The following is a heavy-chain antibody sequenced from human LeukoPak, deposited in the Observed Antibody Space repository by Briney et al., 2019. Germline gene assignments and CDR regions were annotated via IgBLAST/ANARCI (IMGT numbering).Heavy chain of an antibody. Sequence: SETLSLTCTVSGGSISSYYWSWIRQPPGKGPEWIGYIYYSGSTNYNPSLKSRVTISVDTSKNQFSLKLSSVTAADTAVYYCARDLTRVFRGVLVHRFDPWGQGTLVTVSS. V-gene: IGHV4-59*01. J-gene: IGHJ5*02. CDR3: ARDLTRVFRGVLVHRFDP. CDR1: GGSISSYY. CDR2: IYYSGST. D-gene: IGHD3-10*01.